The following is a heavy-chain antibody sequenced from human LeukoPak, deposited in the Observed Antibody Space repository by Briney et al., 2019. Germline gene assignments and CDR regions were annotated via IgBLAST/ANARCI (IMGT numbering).Heavy chain of an antibody. D-gene: IGHD4-17*01. V-gene: IGHV3-23*01. CDR1: GFTFSSYA. Sequence: GGSLRLSCAASGFTFSSYAMSWVRQAPGKGLEWVSAISGSGGSTYYADSVKGRFTISRDNSKNTLYLQMNSLRAEDTAIYYCARQSGTMVTTRFDYWGQGTLVTVSS. CDR3: ARQSGTMVTTRFDY. CDR2: ISGSGGST. J-gene: IGHJ4*02.